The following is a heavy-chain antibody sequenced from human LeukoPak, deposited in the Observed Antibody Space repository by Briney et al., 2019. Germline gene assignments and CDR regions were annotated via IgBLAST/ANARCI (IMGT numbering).Heavy chain of an antibody. Sequence: ASVTVSCKASGYTFTSYGISWVRQAPGQGLEWMGWISAYNGNTNYAQKLQGRVTMTTDTSTSTAYMELRSLRSDDTAVYYCARDQPDYGSGSYYYYYYMDVWGKGTTVTVSS. CDR3: ARDQPDYGSGSYYYYYYMDV. D-gene: IGHD3-10*01. CDR2: ISAYNGNT. V-gene: IGHV1-18*01. J-gene: IGHJ6*03. CDR1: GYTFTSYG.